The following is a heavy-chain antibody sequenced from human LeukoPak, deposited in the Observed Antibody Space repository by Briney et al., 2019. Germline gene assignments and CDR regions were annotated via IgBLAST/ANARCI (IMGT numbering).Heavy chain of an antibody. Sequence: PSETLSLTCTVSGGSISSYYWSWIRQPAGKGLEWIGRIYTSGSTNYNPSLKSRVTMSVDTSKNQFSRRLSSVTAADTAFYYCASLRGAYYMDVWGKGTTVTVSS. CDR1: GGSISSYY. D-gene: IGHD3-10*01. CDR3: ASLRGAYYMDV. J-gene: IGHJ6*03. V-gene: IGHV4-4*07. CDR2: IYTSGST.